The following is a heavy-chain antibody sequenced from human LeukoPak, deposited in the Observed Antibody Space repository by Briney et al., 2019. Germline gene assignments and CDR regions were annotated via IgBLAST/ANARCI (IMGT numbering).Heavy chain of an antibody. J-gene: IGHJ2*01. CDR1: GFTFSSYA. Sequence: GGSLRLSCVVSGFTFSSYAMNWVRQAPGKGLEWVSAVSGSGSSTYFADSVRGRFTISRDNSKNTLFLQMDSLRAEDTAVYYCAKSRELWTYWYFGLWGRGILVTVSS. CDR3: AKSRELWTYWYFGL. CDR2: VSGSGSST. D-gene: IGHD1-26*01. V-gene: IGHV3-23*01.